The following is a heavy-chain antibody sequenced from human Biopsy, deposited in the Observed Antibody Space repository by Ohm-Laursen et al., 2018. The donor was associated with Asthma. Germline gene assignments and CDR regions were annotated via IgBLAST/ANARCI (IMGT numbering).Heavy chain of an antibody. J-gene: IGHJ6*02. V-gene: IGHV4-30-2*01. CDR2: MFHRGTT. CDR1: GGSINIGDYY. Sequence: SQTLSLTCPVSGGSINIGDYYWSWIRQPPGKGLEWIGYMFHRGTTHYNPSLTSRVTISLDRSKNQFSLKLTSVTAADTAVYYCARITSASYYYGMDVWGQGTTVTVSS. CDR3: ARITSASYYYGMDV. D-gene: IGHD1-20*01.